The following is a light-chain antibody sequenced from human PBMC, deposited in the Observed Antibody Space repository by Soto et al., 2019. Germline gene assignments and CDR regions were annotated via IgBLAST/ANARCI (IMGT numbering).Light chain of an antibody. CDR2: DVS. J-gene: IGLJ1*01. Sequence: QSVLTQSASVSGSPGQSITISCTGTSSDVGGYNYVSWYQQHPGKAPKFMIYDVSNRPSGVSNRFTGSKSGNTASLTISGLQAEDEADYDCSSYTRCSPYGFGTGIKVTVL. CDR3: SSYTRCSPYG. CDR1: SSDVGGYNY. V-gene: IGLV2-14*01.